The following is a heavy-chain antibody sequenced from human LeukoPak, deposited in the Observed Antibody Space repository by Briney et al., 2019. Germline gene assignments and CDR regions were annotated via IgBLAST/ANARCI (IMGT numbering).Heavy chain of an antibody. CDR3: AITSIAAAARQGY. Sequence: GGFLRLSCAASGFTFSTYAMSWVRQAPGKGLEWVSAISGSGGSTYYADSVKGRFTISRDNSKNTLFLQMNSLRAEDTAVYYCAITSIAAAARQGYWGLGTLVTVSS. D-gene: IGHD6-13*01. CDR1: GFTFSTYA. J-gene: IGHJ4*02. V-gene: IGHV3-23*01. CDR2: ISGSGGST.